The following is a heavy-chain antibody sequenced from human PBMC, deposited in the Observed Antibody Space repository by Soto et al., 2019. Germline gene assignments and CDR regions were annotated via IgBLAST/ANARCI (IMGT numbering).Heavy chain of an antibody. D-gene: IGHD6-6*01. J-gene: IGHJ3*02. Sequence: SLRLSCAASGFTFSSYAMHWVRQGPGKGLEWVAAISFDGSNKYDADSVKGRFSISRDNPKNTLYLQMNSLRVEDTAVYYCARSGLRFSIAARRTAFDMWGQGTMVTVSS. V-gene: IGHV3-30-3*01. CDR3: ARSGLRFSIAARRTAFDM. CDR2: ISFDGSNK. CDR1: GFTFSSYA.